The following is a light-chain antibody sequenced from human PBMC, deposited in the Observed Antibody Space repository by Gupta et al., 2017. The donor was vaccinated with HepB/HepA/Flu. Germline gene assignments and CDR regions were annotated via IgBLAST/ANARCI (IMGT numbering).Light chain of an antibody. CDR3: QQYNNWFT. J-gene: IGKJ4*01. Sequence: EIVMTQSPATLSVSPGERATLSCRASQSVSSNLAWYQQKPGQAPRLLIYGASTRATGIPARFSGSGSGTEFTLTISSLQSEDFAVYYCQQYNNWFTFGGWTKVEIK. CDR2: GAS. CDR1: QSVSSN. V-gene: IGKV3-15*01.